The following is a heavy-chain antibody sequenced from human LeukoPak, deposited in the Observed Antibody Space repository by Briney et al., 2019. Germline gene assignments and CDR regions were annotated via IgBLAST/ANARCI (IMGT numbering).Heavy chain of an antibody. J-gene: IGHJ4*02. V-gene: IGHV3-7*01. Sequence: GGSLRLSCAASGFTFTTYWMSWVRQAPGKGLEWVANIKQDGSEEYYVDSVKGRFTISRDNAKNSLHLQMNSLRAEDTAVYYCARDRHDYTHYFDYWGQGTLVTVSS. CDR2: IKQDGSEE. D-gene: IGHD4-11*01. CDR3: ARDRHDYTHYFDY. CDR1: GFTFTTYW.